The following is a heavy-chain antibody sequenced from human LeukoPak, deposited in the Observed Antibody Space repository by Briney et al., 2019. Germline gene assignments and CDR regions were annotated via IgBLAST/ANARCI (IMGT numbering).Heavy chain of an antibody. D-gene: IGHD5-18*01. J-gene: IGHJ4*02. V-gene: IGHV4-4*02. CDR1: GGSISSSNW. CDR3: ARVEDTAMDYFDY. CDR2: IYHSGST. Sequence: SGTLSLTCAVSGGSISSSNWWSWVRPPPGKGLEWIGEIYHSGSTNYNPSLKSRVTISVDKSKNQFSLKLSSVTAADTAVYYCARVEDTAMDYFDYWGQGTLVTVSS.